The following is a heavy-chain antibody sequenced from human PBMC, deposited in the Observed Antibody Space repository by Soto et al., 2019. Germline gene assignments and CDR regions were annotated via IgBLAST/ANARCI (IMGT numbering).Heavy chain of an antibody. CDR2: IYSGGSA. J-gene: IGHJ4*02. V-gene: IGHV3-53*01. CDR1: GISISDNY. Sequence: EVQLVESGGGLIQPGGSLRLSCAVSGISISDNYVSWVRQAPEKGLEWVSVIYSGGSADYTHSVRGRFTISRDISKNTVYFKMNSLRGEDTAVYYCARDISTRRALDYWGQGTLVTVSS. CDR3: ARDISTRRALDY. D-gene: IGHD1-20*01.